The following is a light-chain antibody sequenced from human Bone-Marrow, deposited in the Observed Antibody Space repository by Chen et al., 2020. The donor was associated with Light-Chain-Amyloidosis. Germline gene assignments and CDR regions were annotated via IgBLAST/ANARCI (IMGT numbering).Light chain of an antibody. CDR3: QSADSSGTYEVI. Sequence: SYELTQPPSVSVPPGQTASITCSGDDFPTKYAYWYQQKPGQASVLVIHRDTERPSGISERFSGSSSGTTATLTISGVQAEDEADYHCQSADSSGTYEVIFGGGTKLTVL. CDR1: DFPTKY. J-gene: IGLJ2*01. CDR2: RDT. V-gene: IGLV3-25*03.